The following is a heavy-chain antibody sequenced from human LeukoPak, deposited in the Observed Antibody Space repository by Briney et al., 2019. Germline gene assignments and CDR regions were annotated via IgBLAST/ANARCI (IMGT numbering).Heavy chain of an antibody. CDR2: ISSSSSYI. D-gene: IGHD4-17*01. Sequence: PGGSLRLSCAASGFTFSSYSMNWVRQAPGKGLEWVSSISSSSSYIYYADSVKGRFTISRDNAKNSLYLQMNSLRAEDTAVYYCVGDILDNNWFDPWGQGTLVTVSS. V-gene: IGHV3-21*01. CDR1: GFTFSSYS. CDR3: VGDILDNNWFDP. J-gene: IGHJ5*02.